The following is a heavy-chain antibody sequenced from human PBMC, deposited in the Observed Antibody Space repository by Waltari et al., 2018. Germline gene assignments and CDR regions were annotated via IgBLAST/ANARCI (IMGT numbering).Heavy chain of an antibody. CDR2: IYSWGRT. D-gene: IGHD5-12*01. CDR3: ARGDGYNRN. V-gene: IGHV3-53*01. CDR1: GFTVSSNY. J-gene: IGHJ4*02. Sequence: EVQLVESGGGLIQPGGSLRLSCAASGFTVSSNYMSWVRQAPGKGLEWVSVIYSWGRTYYAYAVKGRFTISSDNAKNTLYLPMNSLRSEDTVVYYLARGDGYNRNWGQGTLVTVSS.